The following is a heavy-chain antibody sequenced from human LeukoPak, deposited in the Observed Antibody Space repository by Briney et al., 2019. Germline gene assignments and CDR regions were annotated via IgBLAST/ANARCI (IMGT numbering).Heavy chain of an antibody. V-gene: IGHV3-7*04. J-gene: IGHJ4*02. CDR1: GFTFSSYW. Sequence: PGGPLRLSCAASGFTFSSYWMSWVPQAPGKGLEWVANIKQDGSEKYYVDSVKGRFTISRDNAKNSLYLEMKSLRAEDTAVYYCARAFIAVAADYWGQGTLVTVSS. CDR3: ARAFIAVAADY. CDR2: IKQDGSEK. D-gene: IGHD6-19*01.